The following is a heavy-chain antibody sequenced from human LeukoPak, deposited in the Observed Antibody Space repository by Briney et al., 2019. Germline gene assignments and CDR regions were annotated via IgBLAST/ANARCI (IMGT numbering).Heavy chain of an antibody. D-gene: IGHD6-13*01. CDR1: GYTFTSYD. J-gene: IGHJ4*02. CDR2: MNPNSGNT. CDR3: ARGSNRPGIAAAGTTGDVDY. Sequence: ASVKVSCKASGYTFTSYDINWVRQATGQGLEWMGWMNPNSGNTGYAQKFQGRVTMTRNTSISTAYMELSSLRSEDTAVYYCARGSNRPGIAAAGTTGDVDYWGQGTLVTVSS. V-gene: IGHV1-8*01.